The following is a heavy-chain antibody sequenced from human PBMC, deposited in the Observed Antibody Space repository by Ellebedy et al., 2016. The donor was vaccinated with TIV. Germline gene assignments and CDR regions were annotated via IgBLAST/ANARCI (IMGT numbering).Heavy chain of an antibody. V-gene: IGHV3-30-3*01. J-gene: IGHJ4*02. CDR2: ISYDGSNK. CDR1: GFTFSSYA. D-gene: IGHD3-22*01. Sequence: GESLKISXAASGFTFSSYAMHWVRQAPGKGLEWVAVISYDGSNKYYADSVKGRFTISRDNSKNTLYLQMNSLRAEDTAVYYCARHYYDSSGYSHFDYWGQGTLVTVSS. CDR3: ARHYYDSSGYSHFDY.